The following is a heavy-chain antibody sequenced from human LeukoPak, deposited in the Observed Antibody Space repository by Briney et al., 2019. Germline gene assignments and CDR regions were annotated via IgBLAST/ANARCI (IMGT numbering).Heavy chain of an antibody. CDR3: AKDLTGTTSYMDY. J-gene: IGHJ4*02. Sequence: GSLRLSCAASGFTFSSYWMHWVRQAPGKGLEWVSLISWDGGSTYYADSVKGRFTISRDNSKNSLYLQMNSLRAEDTALYYCAKDLTGTTSYMDYWGQGTLVTVSS. V-gene: IGHV3-43D*03. D-gene: IGHD1-20*01. CDR1: GFTFSSYW. CDR2: ISWDGGST.